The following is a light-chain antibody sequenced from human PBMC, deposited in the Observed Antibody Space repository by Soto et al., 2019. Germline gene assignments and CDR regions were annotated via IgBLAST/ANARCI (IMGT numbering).Light chain of an antibody. CDR1: QSVSSD. J-gene: IGKJ1*01. CDR2: GAS. CDR3: QQYGSSQWT. Sequence: EIVMTQSPATLSVSPGERATLSCSASQSVSSDLAWYHQKPGQAPRLLIYGASTRATGIPARFSGSGSGTEFTLTINSLQSEDFAVYYCQQYGSSQWTFGQGTKVDIK. V-gene: IGKV3-15*01.